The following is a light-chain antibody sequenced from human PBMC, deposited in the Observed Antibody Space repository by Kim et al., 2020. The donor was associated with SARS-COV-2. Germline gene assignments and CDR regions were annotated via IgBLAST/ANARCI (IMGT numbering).Light chain of an antibody. Sequence: AASACRSSQSLLQSTGYDYLDWYLQKPGQSPQLLIYVGSNRASGVPDRFSGSGSGTDFTLKISRVEAEDVGVYYCMQALQTPLTFGQGTKVDIK. J-gene: IGKJ1*01. CDR3: MQALQTPLT. CDR1: QSLLQSTGYDY. V-gene: IGKV2-28*01. CDR2: VGS.